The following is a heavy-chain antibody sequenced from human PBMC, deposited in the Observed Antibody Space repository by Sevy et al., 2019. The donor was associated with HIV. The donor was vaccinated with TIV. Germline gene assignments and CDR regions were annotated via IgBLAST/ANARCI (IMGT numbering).Heavy chain of an antibody. J-gene: IGHJ4*02. D-gene: IGHD3-10*01. CDR3: ARELVREFDY. CDR2: ISTDSTTK. V-gene: IGHV3-48*02. CDR1: GMTFSTYN. Sequence: GGSLRLSCAVSGMTFSTYNMNWVRQAPGKGLEWISYISTDSTTKYYADSVKGRFTISRDNAKNSLYLQMNSLRDEDTAVYYCARELVREFDYWGQGTLVTVSS.